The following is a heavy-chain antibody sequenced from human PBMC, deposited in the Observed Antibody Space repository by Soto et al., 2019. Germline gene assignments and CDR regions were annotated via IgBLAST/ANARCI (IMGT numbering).Heavy chain of an antibody. CDR3: ARDPSDGFYGGGSRKFDY. J-gene: IGHJ4*02. V-gene: IGHV4-4*02. CDR2: IYHSGST. D-gene: IGHD2-15*01. CDR1: GGSISSSNW. Sequence: PSETLSLTCAVSGGSISSSNWWSWVRQPPGKGLEWIGEIYHSGSTNYNPSLKSRVTISVDKSKNQFSLKLSSVTAADTAVYYCARDPSDGFYGGGSRKFDYWGQGTLVTVSS.